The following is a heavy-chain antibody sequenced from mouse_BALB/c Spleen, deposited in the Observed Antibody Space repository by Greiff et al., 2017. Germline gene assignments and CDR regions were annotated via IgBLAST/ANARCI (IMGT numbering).Heavy chain of an antibody. CDR3: ALYGNLDY. V-gene: IGHV14-3*02. Sequence: VQLQQSGAELVKPGASVKLSFTASGFNIKDTYMHWVKQRPEQGLEWIGRIDPANGNTKYDPKFQGKATITADTSSNTAYLQLSSLTSEDTAVYYCALYGNLDYWGQGTTLTVSS. CDR2: IDPANGNT. J-gene: IGHJ2*01. D-gene: IGHD2-1*01. CDR1: GFNIKDTY.